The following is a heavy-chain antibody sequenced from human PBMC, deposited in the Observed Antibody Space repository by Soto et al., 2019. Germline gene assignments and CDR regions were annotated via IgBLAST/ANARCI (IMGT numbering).Heavy chain of an antibody. Sequence: QVQLVQSGAEVKKPGASVKVSCTTYGYTFSDYFLHWVRQAPGQGPEWMGFINPKSGGTEYAQKFQGRVTMTRDTSSSTVYMDLSGLTSDDTAIYYCARDSGIPGRYWYFGLWGRGTLVTVSS. CDR2: INPKSGGT. CDR1: GYTFSDYF. CDR3: ARDSGIPGRYWYFGL. J-gene: IGHJ2*01. D-gene: IGHD2-21*01. V-gene: IGHV1-2*02.